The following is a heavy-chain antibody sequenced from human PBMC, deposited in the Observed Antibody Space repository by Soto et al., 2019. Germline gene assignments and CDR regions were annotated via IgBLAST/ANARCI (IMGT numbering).Heavy chain of an antibody. Sequence: GASVKVSCKASGYTFTSYGISWVRQAPGQGLEWMGWISAYNGNTNYAQKLQGRVTMTTDTSTSTAYMELRSLRSDDTAVYYCARDLKGRAVVTATPTWWFDPWGQGTLVTVSS. CDR2: ISAYNGNT. J-gene: IGHJ5*02. CDR1: GYTFTSYG. CDR3: ARDLKGRAVVTATPTWWFDP. D-gene: IGHD2-21*02. V-gene: IGHV1-18*01.